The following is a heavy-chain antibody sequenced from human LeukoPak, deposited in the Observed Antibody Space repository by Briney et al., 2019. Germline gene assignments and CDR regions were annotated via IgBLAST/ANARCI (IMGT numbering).Heavy chain of an antibody. Sequence: ASVKVSCKASVYTFTNYIISWVRQAPGQGLEWMGWISPYNVNRKYAQKFQGRVTLTSDTSTSTAYMELRNLRSDGTAVYYCARDDFYETSGFSHWGQGIPVIVS. V-gene: IGHV1-18*01. D-gene: IGHD3-22*01. J-gene: IGHJ4*02. CDR1: VYTFTNYI. CDR3: ARDDFYETSGFSH. CDR2: ISPYNVNR.